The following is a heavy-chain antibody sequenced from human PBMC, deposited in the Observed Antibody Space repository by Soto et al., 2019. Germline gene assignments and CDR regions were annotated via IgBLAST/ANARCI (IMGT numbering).Heavy chain of an antibody. J-gene: IGHJ4*02. CDR3: AKGQGDDFWSGYCGY. CDR1: GGSISSGGYS. Sequence: QLQLQESGSGLVKPSQTLSLTCAVSGGSISSGGYSWSWIRQPPGKGLEWIGYIYHSGSTYYNPSLKSRVTISVDRSKNQFSLKLSSVTAADTAVYYCAKGQGDDFWSGYCGYWGQGTPVTVSS. V-gene: IGHV4-30-2*01. CDR2: IYHSGST. D-gene: IGHD3-3*01.